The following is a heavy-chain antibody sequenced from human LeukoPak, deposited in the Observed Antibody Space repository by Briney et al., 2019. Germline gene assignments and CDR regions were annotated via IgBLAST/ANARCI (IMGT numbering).Heavy chain of an antibody. Sequence: GGSLRLSCAASGFTFSSYSMTWVRQAPGKGLEWVSSISSSSSYIYYADSVKGRFTISRDNAKNSLYLQMNSLRAEDTAVYYCARVAVLRYFDWLLSPLDYWGQVTLVTVPS. CDR3: ARVAVLRYFDWLLSPLDY. CDR1: GFTFSSYS. V-gene: IGHV3-21*01. J-gene: IGHJ4*02. CDR2: ISSSSSYI. D-gene: IGHD3-9*01.